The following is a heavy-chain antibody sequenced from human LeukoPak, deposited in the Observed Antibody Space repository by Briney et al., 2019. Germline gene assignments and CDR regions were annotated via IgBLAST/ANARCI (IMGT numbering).Heavy chain of an antibody. V-gene: IGHV4-30-4*01. Sequence: PSQTLSLTCTVSGGSINSGDDCWSWVRQPPGKGLEWIGYIYHSGSAYYNPSLKSRVTISVDTSKNQFSLTLASVTAADTAMYFCARATLFESESGGYHDRYYFDYWGQGILVTVSS. CDR1: GGSINSGDDC. CDR2: IYHSGSA. J-gene: IGHJ4*02. CDR3: ARATLFESESGGYHDRYYFDY. D-gene: IGHD3-22*01.